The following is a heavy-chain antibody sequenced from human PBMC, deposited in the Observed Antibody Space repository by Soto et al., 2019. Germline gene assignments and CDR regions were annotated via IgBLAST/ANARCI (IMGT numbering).Heavy chain of an antibody. Sequence: ASVKVSCKASGYTFTSYGISWVRQAPGQGLEWMGWISAYNGNTNYAQKLQGRVTMTTDTSTSTAYMELRSLRSDDTAVYYCTRAGSLQWLVPEDFWGQGTLVTVSS. CDR1: GYTFTSYG. CDR3: TRAGSLQWLVPEDF. D-gene: IGHD6-19*01. J-gene: IGHJ4*02. V-gene: IGHV1-18*01. CDR2: ISAYNGNT.